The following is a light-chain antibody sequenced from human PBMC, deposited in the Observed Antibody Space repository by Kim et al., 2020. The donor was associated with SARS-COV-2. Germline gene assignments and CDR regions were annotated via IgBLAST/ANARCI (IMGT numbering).Light chain of an antibody. V-gene: IGLV3-19*01. J-gene: IGLJ2*01. Sequence: SSELTQDPAVSVALGQTVRITCQGDSLRSYYVTWYQQKPGQAPILVIYGKNNRPSGIPDRFSGSSSGNTASFTITGTQAGDEADYYCNSRDSNDNVVFGGGTKLTVL. CDR2: GKN. CDR3: NSRDSNDNVV. CDR1: SLRSYY.